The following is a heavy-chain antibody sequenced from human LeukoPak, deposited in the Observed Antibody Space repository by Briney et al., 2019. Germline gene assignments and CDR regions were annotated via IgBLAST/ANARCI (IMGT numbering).Heavy chain of an antibody. V-gene: IGHV1-18*01. Sequence: EASVKVSFKSSGYTFTSYGISWVRQAPGQGLEWMGWISAYNGNTNYAQKLQGRVTMTTDTSTSTAYMELRSLRSDDTAVYYCARDPLAYCGGDCYSSGGSTDAFDIWGQGTMVTVSS. D-gene: IGHD2-21*02. CDR1: GYTFTSYG. CDR2: ISAYNGNT. CDR3: ARDPLAYCGGDCYSSGGSTDAFDI. J-gene: IGHJ3*02.